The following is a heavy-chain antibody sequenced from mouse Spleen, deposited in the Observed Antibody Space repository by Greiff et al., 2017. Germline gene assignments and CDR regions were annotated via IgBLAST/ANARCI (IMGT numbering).Heavy chain of an antibody. CDR3: TITTVVEVGDY. CDR2: IYPSDSYT. J-gene: IGHJ2*01. D-gene: IGHD1-1*01. CDR1: GYTFTSYW. Sequence: VQLQQPGAELVRPGASVKLSCKASGYTFTSYWINWVKQRPGQGLEWIGNIYPSDSYTNYNQKFKDKATLTVDKSSSTAYMQLSSPTSEDSAVYYCTITTVVEVGDYWGQGTTLTVSS. V-gene: IGHV1-69*02.